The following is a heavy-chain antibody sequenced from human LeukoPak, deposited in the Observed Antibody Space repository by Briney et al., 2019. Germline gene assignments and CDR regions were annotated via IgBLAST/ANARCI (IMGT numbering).Heavy chain of an antibody. CDR3: ARDRGTFGVVDS. CDR1: GFSFPSHS. D-gene: IGHD3-3*01. CDR2: IGTSSSTI. J-gene: IGHJ4*02. V-gene: IGHV3-48*04. Sequence: GGSLRLSCAASGFSFPSHSFHWVRQSPGKGLEWVAYIGTSSSTIYQAKSVNGRFSISRDNAKNSLFLQMDSLRVEDTAVYYCARDRGTFGVVDSWGQGTLVAVSS.